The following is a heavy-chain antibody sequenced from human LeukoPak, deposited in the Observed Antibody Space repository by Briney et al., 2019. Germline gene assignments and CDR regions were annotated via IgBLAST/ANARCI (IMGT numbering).Heavy chain of an antibody. CDR1: GYSISDGNY. CDR2: IFHTGST. J-gene: IGHJ4*02. V-gene: IGHV4-38-2*02. Sequence: SETLSLTCTVSGYSISDGNYWGWIRQPPGKGLEWIGSIFHTGSTYDNPSLKSRVTTSVDTSKNQFSLSLNSVTAADTAVYYCARRRDGYNFGSFYFDYWGQGILVTV. D-gene: IGHD5-24*01. CDR3: ARRRDGYNFGSFYFDY.